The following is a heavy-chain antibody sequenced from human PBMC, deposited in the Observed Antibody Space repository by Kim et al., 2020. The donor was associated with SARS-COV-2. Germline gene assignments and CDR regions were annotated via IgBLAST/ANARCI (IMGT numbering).Heavy chain of an antibody. CDR2: TYYRSKWYN. D-gene: IGHD2-8*01. V-gene: IGHV6-1*01. Sequence: SQTLSLTCAISGDSVSSNSAAWNWIRQSPSRGLEWLGRTYYRSKWYNDYAVSVKSRITINPDTSKNQFSLQLNSVTPEDTAVYYCARDPSLIVLMVYAPIYYGMDVWGQGTTVTVSS. J-gene: IGHJ6*02. CDR1: GDSVSSNSAA. CDR3: ARDPSLIVLMVYAPIYYGMDV.